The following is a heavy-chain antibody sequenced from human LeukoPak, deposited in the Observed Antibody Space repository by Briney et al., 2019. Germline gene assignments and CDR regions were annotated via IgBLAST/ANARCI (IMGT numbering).Heavy chain of an antibody. Sequence: GGSLRLSCAASGFTFSSYAMSWVRQAPGKGLEWVSAISGSGGSTYYADSVKGRFTISRDNSKNTLYLQMDSLRAEDTAVYYCARDYYDSSGYYTFDYWGQGTLVTVSS. D-gene: IGHD3-22*01. CDR3: ARDYYDSSGYYTFDY. CDR1: GFTFSSYA. J-gene: IGHJ4*02. V-gene: IGHV3-23*01. CDR2: ISGSGGST.